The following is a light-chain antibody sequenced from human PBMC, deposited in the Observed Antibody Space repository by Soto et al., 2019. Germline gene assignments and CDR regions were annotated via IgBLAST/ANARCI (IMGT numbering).Light chain of an antibody. V-gene: IGKV3-15*01. Sequence: IVRTQSPATLSVSPGERATLSCTASHYIYSNVAWFQQRPGQAPRLLIYRASTRATGTPARFSGSGSGTEFTLTITSLQSEDFALYYCQQYHNLWTFGQRTMADIK. J-gene: IGKJ1*01. CDR2: RAS. CDR3: QQYHNLWT. CDR1: HYIYSN.